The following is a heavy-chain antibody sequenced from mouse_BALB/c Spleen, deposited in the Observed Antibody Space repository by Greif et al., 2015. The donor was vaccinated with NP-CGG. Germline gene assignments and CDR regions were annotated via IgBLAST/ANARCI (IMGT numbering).Heavy chain of an antibody. CDR3: ARYGSSYWYFDV. CDR2: ISRGSSTI. CDR1: GFTFSSFG. V-gene: IGHV5-17*02. J-gene: IGHJ1*01. D-gene: IGHD1-1*01. Sequence: DVMLVESGGGLVQPGGSRKLSCAASGFTFSSFGMHWVRQAPEKGLEWVAYISRGSSTIYYADTVKGRFTISRDNPKNTLFLQMTSLRSEDTAMYYCARYGSSYWYFDVWGAGTTVTVSS.